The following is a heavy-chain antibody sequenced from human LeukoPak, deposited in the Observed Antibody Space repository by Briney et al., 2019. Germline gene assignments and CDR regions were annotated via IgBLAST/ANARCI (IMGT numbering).Heavy chain of an antibody. CDR3: ARVGRTTTAFDL. J-gene: IGHJ3*01. V-gene: IGHV3-13*01. Sequence: PGGSLRLSCAASGFNFRNYDMHWVRKPTGKGLDWVSGISNGGETYYADSGKGRVTVSRENAKDSLFIQMNRLREGDTAVYYCARVGRTTTAFDLWGQGTMVTVSS. D-gene: IGHD4-17*01. CDR1: GFNFRNYD. CDR2: ISNGGET.